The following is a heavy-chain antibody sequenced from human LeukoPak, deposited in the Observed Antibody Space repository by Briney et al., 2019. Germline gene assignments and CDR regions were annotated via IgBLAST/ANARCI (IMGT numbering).Heavy chain of an antibody. Sequence: GGSPRLSCAASGFTFSSYSMNWVRQAPGKGLEWVSSISSSSSYIYYADSVKGRFTISRDNAKNSLYLQMNSLRAEDTAMYYCAKDLVLVRRVGSSEKLDYWGQGTLVTVSS. CDR2: ISSSSSYI. D-gene: IGHD3-10*01. V-gene: IGHV3-21*04. CDR1: GFTFSSYS. CDR3: AKDLVLVRRVGSSEKLDY. J-gene: IGHJ4*02.